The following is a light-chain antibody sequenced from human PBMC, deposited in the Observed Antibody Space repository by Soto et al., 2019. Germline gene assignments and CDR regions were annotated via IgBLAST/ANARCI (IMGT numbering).Light chain of an antibody. V-gene: IGKV3-15*01. CDR2: GAS. CDR3: QQSNNWPWT. Sequence: EIVMTQSPATLSVSPGERATLSCRASQSVSSSLAWYQQKPGQAPRLLTYGASTRATGIPARFSGSGSGTEFTLTISSLQSEDFAVYYCQQSNNWPWTFGQGTKVDIK. CDR1: QSVSSS. J-gene: IGKJ1*01.